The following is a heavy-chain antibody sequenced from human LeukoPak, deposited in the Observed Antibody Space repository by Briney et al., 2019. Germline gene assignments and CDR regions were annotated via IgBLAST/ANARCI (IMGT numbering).Heavy chain of an antibody. J-gene: IGHJ6*04. CDR2: LSSSSSYI. V-gene: IGHV3-21*01. CDR1: GFMLSSYS. CDR3: ARTEVIPAAIGENYYYGMDV. Sequence: GGSLRLSCAASGFMLSSYSTNWVRQAPRKGLEWVSSLSSSSSYIYYADSVKGRFTISRDNAKNSLYLQMNSLRAEDMAVYYCARTEVIPAAIGENYYYGMDVWGKGTTVTVSS. D-gene: IGHD2-2*01.